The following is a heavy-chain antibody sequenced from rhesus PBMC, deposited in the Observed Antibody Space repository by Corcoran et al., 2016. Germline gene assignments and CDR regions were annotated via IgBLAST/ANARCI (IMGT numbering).Heavy chain of an antibody. CDR2: ISGKRARA. D-gene: IGHD6-13*01. V-gene: IGHV4-80*01. CDR3: LRGPYTSPFDY. CDR1: GVSFSIYW. Sequence: QVQLQESGPGLVKPSETLSLTCAVSGVSFSIYWWTWIRQPPGKGLEWIGDISGKRARATYNPSLKRRVTISKDASKIQFSLRLTSVTAADTAVYYCLRGPYTSPFDYWGQGVLVTVSS. J-gene: IGHJ4*01.